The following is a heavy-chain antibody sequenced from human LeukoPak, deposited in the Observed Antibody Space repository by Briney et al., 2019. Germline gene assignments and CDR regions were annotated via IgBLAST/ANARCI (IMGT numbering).Heavy chain of an antibody. Sequence: GGSLRLSRAPSRFTLSSYAMSAVSPTPQKGRGWVSAISGSGSSTYYADPVKGRFTISRDNSKNTLYLQMNSLRAEDTAVYYCATDGKYYSSGDYWGEGTLVTVSS. CDR3: ATDGKYYSSGDY. CDR2: ISGSGSST. V-gene: IGHV3-23*01. J-gene: IGHJ4*02. CDR1: RFTLSSYA. D-gene: IGHD6-19*01.